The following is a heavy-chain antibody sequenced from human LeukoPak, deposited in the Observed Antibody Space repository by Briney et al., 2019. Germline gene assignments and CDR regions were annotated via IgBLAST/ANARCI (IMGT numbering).Heavy chain of an antibody. Sequence: GGSLRLSCAASGFTVSSDYMSWVRQAPGKGLERVPVIYSGGSTYYADSVKGRFTISRDNSKNTLYLQMNSLRAEDTAVYYCARVGGPAATYAFDIWGQGTMVTVSS. CDR3: ARVGGPAATYAFDI. CDR1: GFTVSSDY. D-gene: IGHD2-2*01. J-gene: IGHJ3*02. V-gene: IGHV3-53*01. CDR2: IYSGGST.